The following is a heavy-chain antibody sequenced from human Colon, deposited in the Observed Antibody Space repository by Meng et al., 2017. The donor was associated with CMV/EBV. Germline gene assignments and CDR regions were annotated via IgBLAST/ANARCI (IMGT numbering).Heavy chain of an antibody. D-gene: IGHD3-9*01. J-gene: IGHJ4*02. CDR2: ISSSSSYI. V-gene: IGHV3-21*01. CDR1: GFTFSCYS. Sequence: GEALKISWAAAGFTFSCYSMNWVRQAPGKGLEWVSSISSSSSYIYYADSVKGRFTISRDNAKNSLYLQRNSLRAEDTAVYYCARDSLYYDILTGYNPAGYFDYWGQGTLVTVSS. CDR3: ARDSLYYDILTGYNPAGYFDY.